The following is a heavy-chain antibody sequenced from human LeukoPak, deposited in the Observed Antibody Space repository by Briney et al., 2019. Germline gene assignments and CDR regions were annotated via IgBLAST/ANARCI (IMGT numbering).Heavy chain of an antibody. J-gene: IGHJ1*01. Sequence: ASVKVSCKASGYTFTGYYMHWVRQAPGQGLEWMGWINPNSGGTNYAQKFQGRVTMTRDTSISTAYMELSRLRSDDTAVYYCARGQLERLGPATTEYFQHWGQGTLVTVSS. CDR2: INPNSGGT. D-gene: IGHD1-1*01. CDR3: ARGQLERLGPATTEYFQH. V-gene: IGHV1-2*02. CDR1: GYTFTGYY.